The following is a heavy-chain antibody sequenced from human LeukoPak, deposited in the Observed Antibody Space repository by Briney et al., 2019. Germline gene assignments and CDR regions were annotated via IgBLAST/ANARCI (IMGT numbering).Heavy chain of an antibody. CDR1: GFTFSSYA. V-gene: IGHV3-23*01. Sequence: GGSLRLSCAASGFTFSSYAMTWVRQAPGKGLEWVSGISGSGGRTYYADSVKGRFTISRDNSENTLYLQMNSLRAEDTAVYYCARRPTVTTPLTAWGQGTLVTVSS. CDR3: ARRPTVTTPLTA. J-gene: IGHJ5*02. CDR2: ISGSGGRT. D-gene: IGHD4-17*01.